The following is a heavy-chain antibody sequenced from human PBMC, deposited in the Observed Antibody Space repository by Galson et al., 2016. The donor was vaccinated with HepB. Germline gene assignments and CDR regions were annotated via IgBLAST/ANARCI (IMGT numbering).Heavy chain of an antibody. CDR3: AGDLGKGVGTIAF. CDR1: GFSFQSFA. V-gene: IGHV3-9*01. CDR2: INWNSGYV. D-gene: IGHD7-27*01. Sequence: SLRLSCAASGFSFQSFAMHWVRQAPGKGLEWVSGINWNSGYVDYGGSVKGRFTIFRDNAKNSLYLEMNSLTPDDSAFYYCAGDLGKGVGTIAFWGQGTLVTVSS. J-gene: IGHJ4*02.